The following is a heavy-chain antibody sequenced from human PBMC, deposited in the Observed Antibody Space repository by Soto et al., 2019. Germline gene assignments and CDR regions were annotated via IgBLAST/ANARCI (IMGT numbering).Heavy chain of an antibody. CDR1: GGTFSSYA. Sequence: ASVKVSCKASGGTFSSYAISWVRQAPGQGLEWMGGIIPIFGTANYAQKFQGRVTITADESTSTAYMELSSLRSEDTAVYYCARADSSCSGGSCYSDRGMDVWG. D-gene: IGHD2-15*01. CDR3: ARADSSCSGGSCYSDRGMDV. CDR2: IIPIFGTA. J-gene: IGHJ6*02. V-gene: IGHV1-69*13.